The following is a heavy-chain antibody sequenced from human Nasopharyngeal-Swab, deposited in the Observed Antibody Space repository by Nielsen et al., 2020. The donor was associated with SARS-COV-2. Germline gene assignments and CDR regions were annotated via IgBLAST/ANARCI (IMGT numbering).Heavy chain of an antibody. D-gene: IGHD2-21*02. CDR2: ISHSTTYI. V-gene: IGHV3-21*01. CDR3: ARTAAFCGDDCYSEYFQH. Sequence: LKISCAASGFTFTTYTMNWVRQAPGKGLEWVSSISHSTTYIWYADSVKGRFTISRDNAKNSLYLQMNNLRADDTAIYYCARTAAFCGDDCYSEYFQHWGQGTLVTVSS. J-gene: IGHJ1*01. CDR1: GFTFTTYT.